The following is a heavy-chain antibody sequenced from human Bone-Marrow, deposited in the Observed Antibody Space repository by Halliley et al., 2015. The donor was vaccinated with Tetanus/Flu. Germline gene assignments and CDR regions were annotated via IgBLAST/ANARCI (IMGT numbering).Heavy chain of an antibody. CDR2: SFDGSDK. CDR3: ARERSSSSDFDHYYGLDV. J-gene: IGHJ6*02. V-gene: IGHV3-33*05. Sequence: SFDGSDKYSADSVKGRFTISRDNSKNTLYLQLNSLRAEDTAIYYCARERSSSSDFDHYYGLDVWGQGTTVTVS. D-gene: IGHD6-6*01.